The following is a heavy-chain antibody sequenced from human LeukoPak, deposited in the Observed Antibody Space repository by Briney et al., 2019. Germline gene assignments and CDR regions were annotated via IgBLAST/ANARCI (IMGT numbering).Heavy chain of an antibody. D-gene: IGHD3-10*01. Sequence: SVKVSCKASGGTFSSYAISWVRQAPGQGLEWMGGIIPIFGTANYAQKFQGRVTITADESTSTAYMELSSLRSEDTAVYYCARGSREYYGSGSYIFDYWGQGTLVTVSS. CDR3: ARGSREYYGSGSYIFDY. CDR2: IIPIFGTA. J-gene: IGHJ4*02. CDR1: GGTFSSYA. V-gene: IGHV1-69*13.